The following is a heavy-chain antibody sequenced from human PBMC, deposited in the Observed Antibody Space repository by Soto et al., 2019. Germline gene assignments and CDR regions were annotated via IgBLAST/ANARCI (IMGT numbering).Heavy chain of an antibody. CDR1: GYTFPSYV. D-gene: IGHD2-2*01. CDR2: ISAYNGNT. V-gene: IGHV1-18*04. Sequence: ASVKVSCKASGYTFPSYVISWLRQAPGQGLEWMGWISAYNGNTNYAQKLQGRVTMTTDTSTSTAYMELRSLRSDDAAVYYCARDPPVVVPAAGPIYFDYWGQGTLVTVSS. J-gene: IGHJ4*02. CDR3: ARDPPVVVPAAGPIYFDY.